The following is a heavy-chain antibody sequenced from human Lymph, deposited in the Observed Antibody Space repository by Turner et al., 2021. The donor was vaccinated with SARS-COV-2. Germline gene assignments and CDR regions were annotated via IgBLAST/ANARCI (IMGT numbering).Heavy chain of an antibody. D-gene: IGHD2-2*01. J-gene: IGHJ4*02. CDR3: ARVSRDCSSTSCYPFFDY. Sequence: QVQLVQSGAEGKKPGSSVKVSCKASGGTFSSYAISWVRQAPGQGLEWMGEIIPIVGTANYAQKFQGRVTITADASTSTAHMELSSLRSEDTAVYYCARVSRDCSSTSCYPFFDYWGQGTLVTVSS. CDR1: GGTFSSYA. CDR2: IIPIVGTA. V-gene: IGHV1-69*01.